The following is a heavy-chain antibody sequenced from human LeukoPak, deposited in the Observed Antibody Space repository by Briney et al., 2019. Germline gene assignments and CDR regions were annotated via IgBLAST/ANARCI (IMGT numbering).Heavy chain of an antibody. V-gene: IGHV4-4*02. J-gene: IGHJ1*01. CDR2: IYHSGST. CDR3: ASLFRYFDLGAEYFQH. D-gene: IGHD3-9*01. Sequence: PSETLSLTCAVSGGSISSSNWWSWVRQPPGKGLEWIGEIYHSGSTNYNPSLKSRVTISVDKSKNQFSLKLSSVTAADTAVYYCASLFRYFDLGAEYFQHWGQGTLVTVSS. CDR1: GGSISSSNW.